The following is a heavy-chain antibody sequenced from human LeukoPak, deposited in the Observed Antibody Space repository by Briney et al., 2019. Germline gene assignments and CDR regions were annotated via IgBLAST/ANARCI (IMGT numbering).Heavy chain of an antibody. CDR1: GGSISNYY. CDR2: IHYSGST. CDR3: ARRGVVRAAANYYYYMDV. Sequence: PSETLSLTCTVSGGSISNYYWSWIRQPPGKGLEWIAYIHYSGSTNYNPSLKSRVTISVDTSKNQFSLKVSSVTAADTGVYYCARRGVVRAAANYYYYMDVWGKGTTVTVSS. J-gene: IGHJ6*03. V-gene: IGHV4-59*08. D-gene: IGHD2-2*01.